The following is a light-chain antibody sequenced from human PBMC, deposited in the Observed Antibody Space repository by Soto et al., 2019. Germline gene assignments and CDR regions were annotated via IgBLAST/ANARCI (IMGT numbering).Light chain of an antibody. J-gene: IGKJ3*01. Sequence: ETVMTQSPATLSVSPGERATLSCRASQSVFSSLAWYQHKPGQAPRLLIYGAATRATGIPARFSGSGSGTEFTLTISSLQSDDIAVYYCQQYGSSPPGFTFGPGTTVEMK. CDR3: QQYGSSPPGFT. CDR2: GAA. V-gene: IGKV3-15*01. CDR1: QSVFSS.